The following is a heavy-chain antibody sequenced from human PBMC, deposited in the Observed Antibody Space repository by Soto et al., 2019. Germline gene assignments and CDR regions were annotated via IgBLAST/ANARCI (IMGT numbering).Heavy chain of an antibody. Sequence: ESGGGLVQPGGSLRLSCAASGFTFSSYWMSWVRQAPGKGLEWVANIKQDGSEKYYVDSVKGRFTISRDNAKNSLYLQMNSLRAEDTAVYYCAREIRFLEWLLATPDYYYYGMDVWGQGTTVTVSS. CDR3: AREIRFLEWLLATPDYYYYGMDV. V-gene: IGHV3-7*01. CDR2: IKQDGSEK. CDR1: GFTFSSYW. D-gene: IGHD3-3*01. J-gene: IGHJ6*02.